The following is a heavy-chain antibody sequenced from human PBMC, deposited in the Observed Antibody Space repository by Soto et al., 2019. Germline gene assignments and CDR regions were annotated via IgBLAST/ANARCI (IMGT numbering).Heavy chain of an antibody. Sequence: EVQLVESGGGVVQPGGSLRLSCAASGFSFSTWMHWVRQDPAKGLEWLSRINGDGSSISYADSVKGRFTVSRDNAKNTLYLQINSLTAEDTAVYYCTRGASGYGNFDYWGQGVLLTVSS. CDR1: GFSFSTW. V-gene: IGHV3-74*01. D-gene: IGHD5-12*01. CDR2: INGDGSSI. J-gene: IGHJ4*02. CDR3: TRGASGYGNFDY.